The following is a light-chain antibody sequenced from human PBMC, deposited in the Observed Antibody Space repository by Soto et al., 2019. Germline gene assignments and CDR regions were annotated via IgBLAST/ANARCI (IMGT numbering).Light chain of an antibody. V-gene: IGLV2-8*01. CDR1: SSDVGAYDY. J-gene: IGLJ1*01. CDR2: EVT. CDR3: ISYAGNNKFV. Sequence: QSALTQPPSASGSLGQSVTISCTGTSSDVGAYDYVCWYQQHPGKAPKLMIYEVTKRPSGVPDRFSGSKSGNTASLTVSGLQAEDEADYYCISYAGNNKFVFGPGTKLTVL.